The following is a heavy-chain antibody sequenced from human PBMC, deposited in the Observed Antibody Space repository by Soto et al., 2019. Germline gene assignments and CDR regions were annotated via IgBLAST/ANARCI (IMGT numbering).Heavy chain of an antibody. CDR2: ISGSGDYT. Sequence: PGGSLRLSCAASGFTFSSYAMTWVRQAPGKGLEWVSSISGSGDYTYYADSVKGRFTISRDNSKNTLYLQMNSLRAEDTAVYYCAKGLAVAGPYYYGLDFWGQGTTVTVAS. CDR1: GFTFSSYA. V-gene: IGHV3-23*01. J-gene: IGHJ6*02. CDR3: AKGLAVAGPYYYGLDF. D-gene: IGHD6-19*01.